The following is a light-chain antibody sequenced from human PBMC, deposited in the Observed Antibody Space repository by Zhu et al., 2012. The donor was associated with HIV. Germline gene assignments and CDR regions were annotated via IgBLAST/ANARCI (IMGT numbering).Light chain of an antibody. CDR3: QQYGNSPWT. CDR1: QSVASSL. J-gene: IGKJ1*01. Sequence: IVLSQSPATLSLSPGEGATLSCRASQSVASSLLAWYQQRRGQAPRLLIHDASRRATGIPDRFSGSESGTEFTLTISRLEPEDFAIYYCQQYGNSPWTFGRGTKVEIK. CDR2: DAS. V-gene: IGKV3-20*01.